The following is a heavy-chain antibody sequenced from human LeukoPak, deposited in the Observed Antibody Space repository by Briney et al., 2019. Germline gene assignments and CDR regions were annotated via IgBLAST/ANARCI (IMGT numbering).Heavy chain of an antibody. CDR3: AASPFLSGSYNY. J-gene: IGHJ4*02. Sequence: ASVKVSCKVSGYTLTELSMHWVRQAPGKGLEWMGGFDPEDGETIYAQKFQGRVTMAEDTSTDTAYMELSSLRSEDTAVYYCAASPFLSGSYNYWGQGTLVTVSS. D-gene: IGHD1-26*01. CDR1: GYTLTELS. V-gene: IGHV1-24*01. CDR2: FDPEDGET.